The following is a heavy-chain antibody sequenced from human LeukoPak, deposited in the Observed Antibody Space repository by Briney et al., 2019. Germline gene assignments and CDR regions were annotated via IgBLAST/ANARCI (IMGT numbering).Heavy chain of an antibody. Sequence: ASVKVSCKASGYTFTGYYMHWVRQAPGQGLEWMGWINPNSGGTNYAQKFQGRVTMTRDTSISTAYMELSRLRSDDTAVYYCARSRDYGDSGSWYQHWGQGTLVPVSS. V-gene: IGHV1-2*02. CDR2: INPNSGGT. CDR3: ARSRDYGDSGSWYQH. CDR1: GYTFTGYY. J-gene: IGHJ1*01. D-gene: IGHD4-17*01.